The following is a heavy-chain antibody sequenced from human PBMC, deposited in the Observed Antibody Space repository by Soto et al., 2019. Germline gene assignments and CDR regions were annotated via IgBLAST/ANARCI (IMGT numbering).Heavy chain of an antibody. CDR3: ARDLRMSDFWSGSTNQPWFDP. D-gene: IGHD3-3*01. Sequence: ASVKVSCKASGGTFSSYTISWVRQAPGQGLEWMGRIIPILGIANYAQKFQGRVTITADKSTSTAYMELSSLRSEDTAVYYCARDLRMSDFWSGSTNQPWFDPWGQGTLVTVSS. V-gene: IGHV1-69*04. CDR2: IIPILGIA. J-gene: IGHJ5*02. CDR1: GGTFSSYT.